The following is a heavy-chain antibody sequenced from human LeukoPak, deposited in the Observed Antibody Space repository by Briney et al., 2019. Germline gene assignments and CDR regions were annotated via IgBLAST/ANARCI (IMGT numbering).Heavy chain of an antibody. J-gene: IGHJ4*02. V-gene: IGHV3-30*04. CDR3: AKLATFTVTTGTYFDY. CDR2: ISYDGSNK. D-gene: IGHD4-17*01. Sequence: LRLSCAASGFTFSSYAMHWVRQAPGKGLEWVAVISYDGSNKYYADSVKGRFTISRDNSKNTLYLQMNSLRAEDTAVYYCAKLATFTVTTGTYFDYWGQGTLVTVSS. CDR1: GFTFSSYA.